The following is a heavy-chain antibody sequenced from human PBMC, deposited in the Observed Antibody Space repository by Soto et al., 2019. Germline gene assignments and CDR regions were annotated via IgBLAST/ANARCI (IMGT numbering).Heavy chain of an antibody. D-gene: IGHD2-2*01. CDR3: ARLIHCKTTSCYFDY. V-gene: IGHV4-39*01. J-gene: IGHJ4*02. Sequence: SETLSLTCTVSGGSMSSSSYYWAWVRQPPGKGLEWIGSVYYSGTTYYNPSLKSRVTISEDTSKNQFSLRLSSVTAADTAVFYCARLIHCKTTSCYFDYWGPGTLVTVSS. CDR1: GGSMSSSSYY. CDR2: VYYSGTT.